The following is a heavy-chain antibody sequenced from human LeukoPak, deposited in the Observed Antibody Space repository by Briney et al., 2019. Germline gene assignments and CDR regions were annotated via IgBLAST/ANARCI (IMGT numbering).Heavy chain of an antibody. CDR2: IKPDGSET. Sequence: GGSLRLPCVASGFPFKGYWMTWVRQSPGKGLDWVANIKPDGSETNYLDSVKGRFTISRDNARDSLFLEMNNLRVDDTAVYYCARDGGELWPLDEWGQGILVTVSS. J-gene: IGHJ4*02. CDR1: GFPFKGYW. CDR3: ARDGGELWPLDE. V-gene: IGHV3-7*01. D-gene: IGHD3-10*01.